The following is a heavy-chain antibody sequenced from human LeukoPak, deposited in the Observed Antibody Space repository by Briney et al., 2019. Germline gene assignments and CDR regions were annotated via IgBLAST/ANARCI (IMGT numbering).Heavy chain of an antibody. CDR3: ARGYSSGWSTYFDY. Sequence: PGGSLRLSCAASGFTFSSYWMSWVRQAPGKGLEWVANIKQDGSEKYYVDTVKGRFTISRDNAKNSLYLQMNSLRAEDTAVYYCARGYSSGWSTYFDYWGQGTLVTVSS. CDR1: GFTFSSYW. J-gene: IGHJ4*02. D-gene: IGHD6-19*01. V-gene: IGHV3-7*01. CDR2: IKQDGSEK.